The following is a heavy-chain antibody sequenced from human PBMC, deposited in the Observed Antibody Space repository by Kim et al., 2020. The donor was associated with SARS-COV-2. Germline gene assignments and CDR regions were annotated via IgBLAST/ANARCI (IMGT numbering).Heavy chain of an antibody. Sequence: GGSLRLSCAASGFTFSSYAMHWVRQAPGKGLEWVAVISYDGSNKYYADSVKGRFTISRDNSKNTLYLQMNSLRAADTAVYYCASGGWFGELLSSYGMDV. V-gene: IGHV3-30*04. CDR2: ISYDGSNK. D-gene: IGHD3-10*01. CDR1: GFTFSSYA. CDR3: ASGGWFGELLSSYGMDV. J-gene: IGHJ6*01.